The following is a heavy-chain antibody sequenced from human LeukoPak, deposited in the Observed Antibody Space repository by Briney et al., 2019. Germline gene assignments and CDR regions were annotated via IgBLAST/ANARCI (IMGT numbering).Heavy chain of an antibody. CDR1: GFTFSSYS. Sequence: GGSLRLSCAASGFTFSSYSMNWVRQAPGMGLEWVSYISSSSSTIYYADSVKGRFTISRDNAKNSLYLQMNSLRDEDTVVYYCASIGYYYDSSGYPNVYYGMDVWGQGTTVTVSS. D-gene: IGHD3-22*01. J-gene: IGHJ6*02. CDR3: ASIGYYYDSSGYPNVYYGMDV. V-gene: IGHV3-48*02. CDR2: ISSSSSTI.